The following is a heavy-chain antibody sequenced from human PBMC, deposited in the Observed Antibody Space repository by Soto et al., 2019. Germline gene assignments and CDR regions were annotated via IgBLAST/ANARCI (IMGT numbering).Heavy chain of an antibody. D-gene: IGHD3-10*01. CDR2: ISGSGDST. CDR3: AKDLRGWFGYYFDY. J-gene: IGHJ4*02. CDR1: GFTFSSYA. Sequence: GGSLRLSCAASGFTFSSYAMSWVRQAPGKGLEWVSAISGSGDSTYYADSVKGRFTISRDNSKNTLYLQMNSLRAEDTAVYYCAKDLRGWFGYYFDYWGQGTLVTVSS. V-gene: IGHV3-23*01.